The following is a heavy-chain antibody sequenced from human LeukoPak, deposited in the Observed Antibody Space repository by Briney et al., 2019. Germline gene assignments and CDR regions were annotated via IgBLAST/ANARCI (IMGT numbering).Heavy chain of an antibody. V-gene: IGHV3-7*03. Sequence: GGSLRLSCAAAGFTFSSYWMSWVRQAPGKGLEWVANIKQDGSEKYYVDSMKGRFTISRDNAKNSLYLQMNSLRAEDTAVYYCARGGRLLRYFDWLPPSAFDYWGQGTLVTVSS. D-gene: IGHD3-9*01. CDR3: ARGGRLLRYFDWLPPSAFDY. CDR2: IKQDGSEK. J-gene: IGHJ4*02. CDR1: GFTFSSYW.